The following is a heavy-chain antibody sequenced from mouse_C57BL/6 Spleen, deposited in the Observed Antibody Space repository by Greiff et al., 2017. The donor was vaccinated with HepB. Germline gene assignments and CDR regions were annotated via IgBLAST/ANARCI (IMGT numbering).Heavy chain of an antibody. J-gene: IGHJ1*03. Sequence: DVMLVESGGGLVKPGGSLKLSCAASGFTFSDYGMHWVRQAPEKGLEWVAYISSGSSTIYYADTVKGRFTISRDNAKNTLFLQMTSLRSEDTAMYYCARRDGYYVRGYFDVWGTGTTVTVSS. CDR3: ARRDGYYVRGYFDV. D-gene: IGHD2-3*01. CDR2: ISSGSSTI. CDR1: GFTFSDYG. V-gene: IGHV5-17*01.